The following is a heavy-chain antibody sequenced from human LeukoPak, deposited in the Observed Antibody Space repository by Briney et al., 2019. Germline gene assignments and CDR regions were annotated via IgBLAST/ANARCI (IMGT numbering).Heavy chain of an antibody. CDR3: AKGGWGVDSSGYYYDY. D-gene: IGHD3-22*01. Sequence: GGSLRLSCAASGFTFSSYSMNWVRQAPGKGLEWVSSISSSSSYIYYADSVKGRFTISRDNAKNSLYLQMNSLRAEDTALYYCAKGGWGVDSSGYYYDYWGQGTLVTVSS. CDR1: GFTFSSYS. CDR2: ISSSSSYI. J-gene: IGHJ4*02. V-gene: IGHV3-21*04.